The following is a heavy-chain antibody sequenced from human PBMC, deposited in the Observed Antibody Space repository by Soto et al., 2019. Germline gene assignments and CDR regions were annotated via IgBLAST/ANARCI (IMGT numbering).Heavy chain of an antibody. CDR2: IKSKTDGGTT. D-gene: IGHD5-18*01. J-gene: IGHJ4*02. CDR3: AKVRDTTMDMNFDY. V-gene: IGHV3-15*01. CDR1: GFTFSNAW. Sequence: EVQLVESGGGLVKPGGSLRLSCAASGFTFSNAWMSWVRQAPGKGLEWVGRIKSKTDGGTTDYAAPVKGRFTISRDNSKNTLFLQMNSLRPEDTAVYYCAKVRDTTMDMNFDYWGQGTLVTVSS.